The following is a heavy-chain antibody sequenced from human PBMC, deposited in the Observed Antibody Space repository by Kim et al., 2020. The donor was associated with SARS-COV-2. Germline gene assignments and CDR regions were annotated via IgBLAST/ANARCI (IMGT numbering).Heavy chain of an antibody. CDR3: ATRYYYDSSGYYSRSDDAFDI. Sequence: SETLSLTCTVSGGSISSYYWSWIRQPPGKGLEWIGYIYYSGSTNYNPSLKSRVTISVDTSKNQFSLKLSSVTAADTAVYYCATRYYYDSSGYYSRSDDAFDIWGQGTMVTVSS. CDR2: IYYSGST. V-gene: IGHV4-59*13. D-gene: IGHD3-22*01. CDR1: GGSISSYY. J-gene: IGHJ3*02.